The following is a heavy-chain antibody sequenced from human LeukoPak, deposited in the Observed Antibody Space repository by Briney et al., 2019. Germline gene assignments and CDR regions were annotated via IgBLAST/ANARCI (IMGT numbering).Heavy chain of an antibody. CDR2: IIPILGIA. J-gene: IGHJ4*02. D-gene: IGHD3-22*01. CDR3: ARAGPYYYDSSGYSDDY. CDR1: GGTFSSYA. V-gene: IGHV1-69*04. Sequence: SVKVSCKASGGTFSSYAISWVRQAPGQGLEWMGRIIPILGIANYAQKFQGGVTITADKSTSTAYMELSSLRSEDTAVYYCARAGPYYYDSSGYSDDYWGQGTLVTVSS.